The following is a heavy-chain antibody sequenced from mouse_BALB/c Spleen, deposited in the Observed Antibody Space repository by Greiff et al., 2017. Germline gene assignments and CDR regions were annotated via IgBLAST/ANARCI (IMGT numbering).Heavy chain of an antibody. CDR1: GYSFTGYF. Sequence: VQLKESGPELVKPGASVKISCKASGYSFTGYFMNWVKQSHGKSLEWIGRINPYNGDTFYNQKFKGKATLTVDKSSSTAHMELLSLTSEDSAVYYCGRGSYYCNYDYAMDYWGQGTSVTVSS. V-gene: IGHV1-37*01. CDR2: INPYNGDT. J-gene: IGHJ4*01. CDR3: GRGSYYCNYDYAMDY. D-gene: IGHD2-10*01.